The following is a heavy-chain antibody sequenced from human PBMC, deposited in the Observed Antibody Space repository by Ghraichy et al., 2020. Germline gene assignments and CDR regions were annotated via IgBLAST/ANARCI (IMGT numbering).Heavy chain of an antibody. D-gene: IGHD3-22*01. CDR3: ARTMIGLGMGLGGEYFQH. CDR1: GGSISSSTYS. V-gene: IGHV4-39*01. Sequence: SETLSLTCTVSGGSISSSTYSWGWIRQPPGKGLEWIGSIYYSGSTYYNPSLKSRVTISVDTSKNQFSLKLSSVTAADTAVYYCARTMIGLGMGLGGEYFQHWGQGTLVTVSS. CDR2: IYYSGST. J-gene: IGHJ1*01.